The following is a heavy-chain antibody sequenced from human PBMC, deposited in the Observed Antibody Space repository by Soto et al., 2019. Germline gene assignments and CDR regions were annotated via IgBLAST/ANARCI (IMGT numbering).Heavy chain of an antibody. J-gene: IGHJ3*02. Sequence: ASVKVSCKASGYTFTSYGLSWVRQAPGQGLEWMGWISAYNGNTNYAQKLQGRVTMTTDTSTSTAYMELRSLRSDDTAVYYCARDGTAAAIDAFDIWGQGTMVTVSS. CDR2: ISAYNGNT. CDR1: GYTFTSYG. CDR3: ARDGTAAAIDAFDI. V-gene: IGHV1-18*01. D-gene: IGHD2-2*02.